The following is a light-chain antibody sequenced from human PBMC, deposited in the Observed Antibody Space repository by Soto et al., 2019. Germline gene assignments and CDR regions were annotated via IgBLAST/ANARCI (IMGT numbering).Light chain of an antibody. CDR2: DVS. Sequence: QSALTQPASVSGSPGQSITISCTGTSSDVGGYNYVSWYQQHPGKAPKLMMYDVSNRPSGVSNRFSGSKSGNTASLTSSGLQAEDEDDYYCSSYTSSSTLGVFGRGTQLTVL. CDR3: SSYTSSSTLGV. V-gene: IGLV2-14*01. J-gene: IGLJ3*02. CDR1: SSDVGGYNY.